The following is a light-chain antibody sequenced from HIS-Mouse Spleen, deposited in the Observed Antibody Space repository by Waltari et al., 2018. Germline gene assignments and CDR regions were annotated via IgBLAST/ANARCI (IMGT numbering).Light chain of an antibody. J-gene: IGLJ2*01. CDR1: KLGDTY. CDR3: QAWDSSYSV. Sequence: SYELTQPPSVSVSPGQTASITCSGDKLGDTYACWYQQKPGQSPVLVIYQDSKRPSGIPERFSGSNSGNTATLTISGTQAMDGADYYCQAWDSSYSVFGGGTKLTVL. V-gene: IGLV3-1*01. CDR2: QDS.